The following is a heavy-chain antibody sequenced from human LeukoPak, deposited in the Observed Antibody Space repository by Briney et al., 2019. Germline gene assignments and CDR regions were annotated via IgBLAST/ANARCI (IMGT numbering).Heavy chain of an antibody. V-gene: IGHV3-11*01. J-gene: IGHJ4*02. Sequence: GGSLTLSCAPWGFIFSDYYMRCMRHAPGEALEWVSYISRSGSNIYYAVSLKGRFTISRDNDKNSLYLQMNSLRAEDTAVYYCARETDSSGSHFDYWGQGTLVTVSS. CDR3: ARETDSSGSHFDY. CDR1: GFIFSDYY. D-gene: IGHD3-22*01. CDR2: ISRSGSNI.